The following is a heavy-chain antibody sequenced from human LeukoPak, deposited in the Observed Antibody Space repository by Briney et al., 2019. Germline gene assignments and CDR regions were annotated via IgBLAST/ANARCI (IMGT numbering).Heavy chain of an antibody. CDR3: ARDLTSYYYDNNGAFDF. D-gene: IGHD3-22*01. J-gene: IGHJ4*02. CDR1: GGTFSSYA. Sequence: SVKVSCKASGGTFSSYAINWVRQAPGQGLEWMGRIIPILDTPNYAQKFQGRVTITADKSTSTAYMELSSLRSEDTAVYYCARDLTSYYYDNNGAFDFWGQGTLVTVPS. CDR2: IIPILDTP. V-gene: IGHV1-69*04.